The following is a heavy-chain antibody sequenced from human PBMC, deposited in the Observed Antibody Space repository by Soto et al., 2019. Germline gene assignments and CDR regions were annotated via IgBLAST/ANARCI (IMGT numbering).Heavy chain of an antibody. Sequence: DVQLLESGGGLVQPGGSLRLSCGASGFTFSSYAMSWLRQAPGKGLEWVSVISASARGSATATYYADSVKGRFATSRDNFQNTLFLQMNNLRAEDTAVYYCARFARIGYCDSTNCFPGYFDPWGQGTLVTVSS. CDR3: ARFARIGYCDSTNCFPGYFDP. CDR2: ISASARGSATAT. CDR1: GFTFSSYA. D-gene: IGHD2-15*01. J-gene: IGHJ5*02. V-gene: IGHV3-23*01.